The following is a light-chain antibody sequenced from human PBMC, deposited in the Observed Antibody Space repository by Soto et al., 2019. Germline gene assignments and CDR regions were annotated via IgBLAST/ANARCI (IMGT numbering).Light chain of an antibody. Sequence: QSVLTQPPSVSAAPGQRVTISCSGSSSNIGTTYVSWYQQLPGTVPKLLMYENNKRPSGIPDRFSGSKSATSATLGITGLQTGDEADYYCGAWDDSVSAYVFGTGTKLTVL. CDR1: SSNIGTTY. J-gene: IGLJ1*01. CDR3: GAWDDSVSAYV. CDR2: ENN. V-gene: IGLV1-51*02.